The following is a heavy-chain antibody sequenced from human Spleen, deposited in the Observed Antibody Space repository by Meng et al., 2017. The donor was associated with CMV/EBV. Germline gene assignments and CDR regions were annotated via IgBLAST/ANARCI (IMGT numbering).Heavy chain of an antibody. CDR2: IYYSGST. V-gene: IGHV4-59*01. CDR3: ARALYDFWSGHTYYGMDV. D-gene: IGHD3-3*01. Sequence: SETLSLTCTVSGGSISSYYWSWIRQPPGKGLEWIGYIYYSGSTNYNPSLKSRVTISVDTSKNQFSLKLSSVTAADTAVYYCARALYDFWSGHTYYGMDVWGQGTTVTVSS. CDR1: GGSISSYY. J-gene: IGHJ6*02.